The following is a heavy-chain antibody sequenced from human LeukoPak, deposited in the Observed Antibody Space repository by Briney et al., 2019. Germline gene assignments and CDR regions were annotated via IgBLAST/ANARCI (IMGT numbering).Heavy chain of an antibody. J-gene: IGHJ3*02. CDR1: GFTFSSYS. CDR3: AKENADAGAFDI. Sequence: GGSLRLSCAGSGFTFSSYSMNWVRQAPGKGLEWVSAISGSGGSTYYADSVKGRFTISRDNSKNTLYLQMNSLRAEDTAVYYCAKENADAGAFDIWGQGTMVTVSS. V-gene: IGHV3-23*01. CDR2: ISGSGGST.